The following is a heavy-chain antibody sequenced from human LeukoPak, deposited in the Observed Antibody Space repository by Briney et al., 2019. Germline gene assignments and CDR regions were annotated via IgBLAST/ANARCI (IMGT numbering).Heavy chain of an antibody. J-gene: IGHJ6*03. CDR1: GFTLSDYY. CDR2: ISTSGSTI. CDR3: ARSTAMGSYYYYMDV. V-gene: IGHV3-11*04. D-gene: IGHD5-18*01. Sequence: GGSLRLSCAASGFTLSDYYMSWIRQAPGKGLEWVSCISTSGSTIYYADSVKGRFTISRDNAKNSLYVQMNSLRAEDTAVYYCARSTAMGSYYYYMDVWGKGTTVTVSS.